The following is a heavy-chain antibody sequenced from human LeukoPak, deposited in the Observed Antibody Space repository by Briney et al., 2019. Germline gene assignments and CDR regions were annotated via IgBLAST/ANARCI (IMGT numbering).Heavy chain of an antibody. CDR1: GFTFSDYY. Sequence: GGSLRLSCAASGFTFSDYYMSWIRQAPGKGLEWVSYISKTASDIYYGDSVKGRFTTSRDNAKNSLYLQMNSLRAEDTAVYYCANPREQQLVLPFDYWGQGTLVTVSS. V-gene: IGHV3-11*01. CDR3: ANPREQQLVLPFDY. D-gene: IGHD6-13*01. J-gene: IGHJ4*02. CDR2: ISKTASDI.